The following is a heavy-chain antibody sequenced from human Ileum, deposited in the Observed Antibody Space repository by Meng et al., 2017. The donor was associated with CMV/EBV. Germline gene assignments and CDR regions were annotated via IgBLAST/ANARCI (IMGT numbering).Heavy chain of an antibody. CDR1: GFTLRSDW. V-gene: IGHV3-7*01. CDR3: AKEGSGPYYYYGMDV. Sequence: GESLKISCVGSGFTLRSDWMAWVRQAPGKGLEWVANIKHEGSEIYYVDSVKGRFTVSRDNAKNSLYLQMNSLRVEDTAVYYCAKEGSGPYYYYGMDVWGQGTTVTVSS. CDR2: IKHEGSEI. D-gene: IGHD2-15*01. J-gene: IGHJ6*02.